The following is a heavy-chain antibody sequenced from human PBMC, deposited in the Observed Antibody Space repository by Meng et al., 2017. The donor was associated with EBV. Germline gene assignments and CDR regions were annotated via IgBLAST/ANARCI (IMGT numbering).Heavy chain of an antibody. J-gene: IGHJ4*02. D-gene: IGHD5-24*01. CDR1: GGSFSGYY. CDR2: INHSGST. Sequence: QGRLQQWGAGLLKPSETLSLTCAVYGGSFSGYYWSWIRQPPGKGLEWIGEINHSGSTNYNPSLKSRVTISVDTSKNQFSLKLSSVTAADTAVYYCARGRWLQPDSYFDYWGQGTLVTVSS. V-gene: IGHV4-34*01. CDR3: ARGRWLQPDSYFDY.